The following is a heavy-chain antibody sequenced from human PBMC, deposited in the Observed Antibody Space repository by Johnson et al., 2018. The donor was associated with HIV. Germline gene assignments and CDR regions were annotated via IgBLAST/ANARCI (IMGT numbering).Heavy chain of an antibody. D-gene: IGHD3-9*01. CDR3: ARVARYFDPFCAFDI. CDR1: GFTFSTYA. V-gene: IGHV3-30*04. J-gene: IGHJ3*02. Sequence: QVQLVESGGGVVQPGRSLRLSCAASGFTFSTYAMHWVRQAPGKGLEWVAVISSDGSNKYYADSVKGRFTISRDNAKNSLYLQMNSLRAEDTAVYYCARVARYFDPFCAFDIWGQGTMVTVSS. CDR2: ISSDGSNK.